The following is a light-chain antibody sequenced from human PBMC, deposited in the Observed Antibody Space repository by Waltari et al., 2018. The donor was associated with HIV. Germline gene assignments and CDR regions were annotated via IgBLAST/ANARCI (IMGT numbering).Light chain of an antibody. CDR1: ESLVHSDGTTH. Sequence: DIVLTQTPLSSPVTLGQPASFSCRSSESLVHSDGTTHLSWLHQRPGQPPRLLIYQISNRFSGVPDRFSGGGAGTVFTLKISRVEPEDVGIYYCMQAKRSYTCGQGTKLEIK. J-gene: IGKJ2*01. CDR3: MQAKRSYT. V-gene: IGKV2-24*01. CDR2: QIS.